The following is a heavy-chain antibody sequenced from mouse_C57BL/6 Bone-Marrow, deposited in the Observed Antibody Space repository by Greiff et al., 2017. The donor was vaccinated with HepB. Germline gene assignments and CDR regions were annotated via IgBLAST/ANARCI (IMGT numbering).Heavy chain of an antibody. CDR3: ARPGSIYAMDY. CDR1: GYTFTDYY. Sequence: VQLQQSGPVLVKPGASVKMSCKASGYTFTDYYMNWVKQSHGKSLEWIGVINPYNGGTSYNQKFKGKATLTVDKSSSTAYMELNSLTSEDSAVYYCARPGSIYAMDYWGQGTSVTVSS. CDR2: INPYNGGT. D-gene: IGHD1-1*01. V-gene: IGHV1-19*01. J-gene: IGHJ4*01.